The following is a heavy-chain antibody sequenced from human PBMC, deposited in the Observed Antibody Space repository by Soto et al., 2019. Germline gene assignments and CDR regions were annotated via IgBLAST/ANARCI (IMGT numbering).Heavy chain of an antibody. D-gene: IGHD6-19*01. CDR2: IIPVFGII. CDR1: GGNPSNSA. CDR3: AGGRIVVAGSSAYYSMDV. Sequence: LLQSGAEVKKPGSSVKVACKASGGNPSNSAISWVRQAPGQGLEWMGGIIPVFGIISHAQNFQGRVTITADESTSTAYMELSSLRSEDTAVDFCAGGRIVVAGSSAYYSMDVWGQGTTVTVSS. V-gene: IGHV1-69*01. J-gene: IGHJ6*02.